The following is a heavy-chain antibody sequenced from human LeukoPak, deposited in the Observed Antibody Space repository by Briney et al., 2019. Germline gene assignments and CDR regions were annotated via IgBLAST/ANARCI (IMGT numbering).Heavy chain of an antibody. CDR1: GFTFSSYG. CDR3: ANGGQRGYSGYDSPLSDY. D-gene: IGHD5-12*01. Sequence: PGGSLRLSCAASGFTFSSYGMHWVRQAPGKVLEWVAVISYDGSNKYYADSVKGRFTISRDSSKNTLYLQMNSLRAEDTAVYYCANGGQRGYSGYDSPLSDYWGQGTLVTVSS. CDR2: ISYDGSNK. V-gene: IGHV3-30*18. J-gene: IGHJ4*02.